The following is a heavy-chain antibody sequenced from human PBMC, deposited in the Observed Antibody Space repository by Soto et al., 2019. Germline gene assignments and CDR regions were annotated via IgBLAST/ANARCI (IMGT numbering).Heavy chain of an antibody. CDR1: GYTFASYA. CDR2: ISAYDGNT. J-gene: IGHJ4*02. Sequence: QVQLVQSGGEVKKPGASVKVSCKASGYTFASYAINWVRQAPGQGLEWMGRISAYDGNTNYAQKFQGRLTMTTDTSTTTAYMDLRSLGSDDTAMYYCARDDYGFDYWGQGTLLTVSS. CDR3: ARDDYGFDY. D-gene: IGHD4-17*01. V-gene: IGHV1-18*01.